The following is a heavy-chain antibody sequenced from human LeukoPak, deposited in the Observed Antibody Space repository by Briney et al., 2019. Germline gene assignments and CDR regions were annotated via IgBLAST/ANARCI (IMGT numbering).Heavy chain of an antibody. V-gene: IGHV4-59*08. CDR3: ARLWEDYYDSSGRSGGVDY. CDR1: GGSISSYY. J-gene: IGHJ4*02. Sequence: SETLSLTCTVSGGSISSYYWSWIQQPPGKGLGWIGYIYYSGSTNYNPSLKSRVTISVDTSKNQFSLKLSSVTAADTAVYYCARLWEDYYDSSGRSGGVDYWGQGTLVTVSS. CDR2: IYYSGST. D-gene: IGHD3-22*01.